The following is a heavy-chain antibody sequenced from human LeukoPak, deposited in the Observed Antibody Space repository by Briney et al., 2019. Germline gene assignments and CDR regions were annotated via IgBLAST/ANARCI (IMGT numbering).Heavy chain of an antibody. CDR1: GFTFSSYA. CDR3: AKGGLRKVTATFDY. CDR2: ISGSGGST. Sequence: TGGSLRLSCAVSGFTFSSYAMSWVRQAPGKGLEWVSAISGSGGSTYYADSVKGRFTISRDNSKNTLYLQMNSLRAEDTAVYYCAKGGLRKVTATFDYWGQGTLVTVSS. J-gene: IGHJ4*02. V-gene: IGHV3-23*01. D-gene: IGHD2-21*02.